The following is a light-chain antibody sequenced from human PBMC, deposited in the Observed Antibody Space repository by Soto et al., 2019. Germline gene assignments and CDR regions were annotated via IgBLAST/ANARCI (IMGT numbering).Light chain of an antibody. V-gene: IGKV1-8*01. J-gene: IGKJ1*01. CDR3: QQYYSYPHT. CDR2: AAS. CDR1: QGISSY. Sequence: IQMTQSHSSFSASTGDRVTITCRASQGISSYLAWYQQKPGKAPKLLIYAASTLQSGVPSRFSGSGSGTDFTLTISCLQSEDFATYYCQQYYSYPHTFGQGTKVDIK.